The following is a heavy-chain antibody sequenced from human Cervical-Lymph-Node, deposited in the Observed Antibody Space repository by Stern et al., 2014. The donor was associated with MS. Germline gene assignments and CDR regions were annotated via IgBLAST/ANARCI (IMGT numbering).Heavy chain of an antibody. V-gene: IGHV3-30*03. D-gene: IGHD3-22*01. CDR1: GFTFSSYG. Sequence: QVQLVQAGGGVVQPGRSLRLSCAASGFTFSSYGMHWVRQAPGKGLEWVAVISYDGSNKYYADSVKGRFTIHRDKSKNTLYLQMNSLRAEDTAVYYCAGYYYDSSGYYPPFDYWGQGTLVTVSS. CDR3: AGYYYDSSGYYPPFDY. J-gene: IGHJ4*02. CDR2: ISYDGSNK.